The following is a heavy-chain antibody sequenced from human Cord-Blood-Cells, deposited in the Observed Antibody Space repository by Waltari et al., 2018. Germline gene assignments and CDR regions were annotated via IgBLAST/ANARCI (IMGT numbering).Heavy chain of an antibody. D-gene: IGHD1-26*01. V-gene: IGHV3-9*03. CDR1: GFTFDDYA. Sequence: EVQLVESGGGLVQPGRSLRLSCAASGFTFDDYAMHWVRQAPGKGLEWVSGISWNSGRIGYADSVKGRFTISRDNAKNSLYLQMNSLRAEDMALYYCAKVAGSGSYFDYWGQGTLVTVSS. CDR3: AKVAGSGSYFDY. J-gene: IGHJ4*02. CDR2: ISWNSGRI.